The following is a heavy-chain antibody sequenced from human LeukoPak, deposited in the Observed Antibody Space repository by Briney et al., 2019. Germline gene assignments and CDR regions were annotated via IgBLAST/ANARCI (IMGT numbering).Heavy chain of an antibody. CDR3: ARDNTYGSGTKD. CDR1: GFTFSSYN. J-gene: IGHJ4*02. V-gene: IGHV3-66*02. Sequence: GGSLRLSCAASGFTFSSYNVNWVRLAPGKGLEWVSVIYSGGSTYYADSVKGRFTISRDTAKNTLYLQMNSLRPEDSAVYYCARDNTYGSGTKDWGQGTLVTVSS. CDR2: IYSGGST. D-gene: IGHD3-10*01.